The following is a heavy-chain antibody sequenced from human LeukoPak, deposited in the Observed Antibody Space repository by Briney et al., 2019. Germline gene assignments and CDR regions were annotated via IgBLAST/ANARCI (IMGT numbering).Heavy chain of an antibody. D-gene: IGHD5-24*01. CDR1: GFTFSSYS. J-gene: IGHJ4*02. CDR2: ISSSSSTI. CDR3: ARENSPGWLQLGYFDY. Sequence: GGSLRLSCAASGFTFSSYSMNWVRQAPGEGLEWVSYISSSSSTIYYADSVKGRFTISRDNAKNSLYLQMNSLRAEDTAVYYCARENSPGWLQLGYFDYWGQGTLVTVSS. V-gene: IGHV3-48*01.